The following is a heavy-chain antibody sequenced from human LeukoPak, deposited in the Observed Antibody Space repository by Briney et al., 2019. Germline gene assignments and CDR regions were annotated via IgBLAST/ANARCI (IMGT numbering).Heavy chain of an antibody. CDR2: ISGSGGST. D-gene: IGHD3-22*01. CDR3: AKGGPYYYDSSGYSPLDY. CDR1: GFTFSSYA. Sequence: PGGSLRLSCAASGFTFSSYAMSWVRQAPGKGLECVSAISGSGGSTYYADSVKGRFTISRDNSKNTLYLQMNSLRAEDTAVYYCAKGGPYYYDSSGYSPLDYWGQGTLVTVSS. V-gene: IGHV3-23*01. J-gene: IGHJ4*02.